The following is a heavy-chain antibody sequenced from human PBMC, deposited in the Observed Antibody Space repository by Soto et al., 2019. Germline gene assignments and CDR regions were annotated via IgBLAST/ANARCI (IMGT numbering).Heavy chain of an antibody. Sequence: ETLSLTCAVYVGSFSGYYWSWIRQPPGKGLEWIGEINHSGSTNYNPSLKSRVTISVDTSKNQFSLKVSSVTAADTAVYYCARGGLYNWKDRNYRMDVWGQGTTVTVSS. CDR2: INHSGST. V-gene: IGHV4-34*01. CDR1: VGSFSGYY. CDR3: ARGGLYNWKDRNYRMDV. J-gene: IGHJ6*02. D-gene: IGHD1-20*01.